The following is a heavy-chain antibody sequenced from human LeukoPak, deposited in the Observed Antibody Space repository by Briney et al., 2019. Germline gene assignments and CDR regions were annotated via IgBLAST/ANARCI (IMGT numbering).Heavy chain of an antibody. CDR3: ARDRPGGSSLDY. Sequence: PSETLSLTCTVSGGFISGYYWSWLRQPPGKGLEWIGYTSDSGSPDYNPSLKSRVAISVDTSKNQVSLKVSSVTAADTAVYYCARDRPGGSSLDYWGQGTLVTVSS. J-gene: IGHJ4*02. CDR2: TSDSGSP. D-gene: IGHD6-13*01. CDR1: GGFISGYY. V-gene: IGHV4-59*01.